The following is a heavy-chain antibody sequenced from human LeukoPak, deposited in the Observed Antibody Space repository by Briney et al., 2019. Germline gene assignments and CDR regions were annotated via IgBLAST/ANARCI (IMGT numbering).Heavy chain of an antibody. CDR1: GFTFSSYS. D-gene: IGHD5-12*01. Sequence: GGSLRLSCAASGFTFSSYSMNWVRQAPGKGLEWVSSISSSSSYIYYADSVKGQFTISRDNAKNSLYLQMNSLRAEDTAVYYCARVGYSGYDWKGGYYYYYGMDVWGQGTTVTVSS. V-gene: IGHV3-21*01. CDR2: ISSSSSYI. CDR3: ARVGYSGYDWKGGYYYYYGMDV. J-gene: IGHJ6*02.